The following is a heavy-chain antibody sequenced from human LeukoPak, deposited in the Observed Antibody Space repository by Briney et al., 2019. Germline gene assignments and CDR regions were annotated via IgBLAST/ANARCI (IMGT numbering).Heavy chain of an antibody. D-gene: IGHD3-10*01. V-gene: IGHV1-46*01. CDR3: ARDYITMVRGGAQGIDY. CDR2: INPSGGST. J-gene: IGHJ4*02. Sequence: ASVKVSCKASGYTFTSYYMHWVRQAPGQGLEWMGIINPSGGSTSYAQKFQGRVTMTRDMSTSTVYMELSSLRSEDTAVYYCARDYITMVRGGAQGIDYWGQGTLVTVSS. CDR1: GYTFTSYY.